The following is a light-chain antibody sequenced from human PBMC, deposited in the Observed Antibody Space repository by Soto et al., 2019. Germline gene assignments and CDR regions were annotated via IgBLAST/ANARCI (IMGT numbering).Light chain of an antibody. Sequence: VLTQSPATLSVSPGERATLSCRASQNVGSNLAWYQQKPGQAPRLLMFRTSSRATGFPARFSGSGSGTEFNLTISSLQSEDFGVYYCQQYNNWPRATFGGGTKVDIK. CDR3: QQYNNWPRAT. V-gene: IGKV3-15*01. CDR1: QNVGSN. CDR2: RTS. J-gene: IGKJ4*01.